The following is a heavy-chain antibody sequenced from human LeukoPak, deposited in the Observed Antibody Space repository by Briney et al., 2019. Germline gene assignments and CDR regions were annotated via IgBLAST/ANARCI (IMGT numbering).Heavy chain of an antibody. Sequence: GGSLRLSCAASGFTFSDYYMSWIRQAPGKGLEWVSYISSSGSTIYYADSVKGRFTISRDNSKNTLYLQMNSLRAEDTAVYYCAKGGNYYGSGSYLDYWGQGTLVTVSS. V-gene: IGHV3-11*01. CDR2: ISSSGSTI. CDR3: AKGGNYYGSGSYLDY. J-gene: IGHJ4*02. D-gene: IGHD3-10*01. CDR1: GFTFSDYY.